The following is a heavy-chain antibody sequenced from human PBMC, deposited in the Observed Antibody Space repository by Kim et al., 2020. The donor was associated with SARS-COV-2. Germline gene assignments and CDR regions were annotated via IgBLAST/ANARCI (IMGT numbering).Heavy chain of an antibody. CDR1: GFTFSSYA. CDR2: ISGSGGST. D-gene: IGHD3-9*01. CDR3: ASHVLRYFDWLFSGDY. Sequence: GGSLRLSCAASGFTFSSYAMSWVRQAPGKGLEWVSAISGSGGSTYYADSVKGRFTISRDNSKNTLYLQMNSLRAEDTAVYYCASHVLRYFDWLFSGDYWGQGTLVTVSS. J-gene: IGHJ4*02. V-gene: IGHV3-23*01.